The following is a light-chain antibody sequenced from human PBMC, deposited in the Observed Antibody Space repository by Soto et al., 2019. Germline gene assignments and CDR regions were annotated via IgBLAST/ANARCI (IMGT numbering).Light chain of an antibody. V-gene: IGKV1-39*01. CDR3: QQSYSTPRT. Sequence: DIQMTQSPSSLSASVGDRVTITCRASQSISFYLNWYQQNPGKAPKLLIYGASSLQGGVPSRFSGSGSGTDFTLTISTLQPEDFATYYCQQSYSTPRTFGGGTKVEIK. J-gene: IGKJ4*01. CDR2: GAS. CDR1: QSISFY.